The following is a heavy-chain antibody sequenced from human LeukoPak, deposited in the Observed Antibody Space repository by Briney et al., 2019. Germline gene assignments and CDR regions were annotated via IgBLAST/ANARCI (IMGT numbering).Heavy chain of an antibody. Sequence: GGSLRLSCAASGFTFSGYAIHWVRQAPGKGLEWVAVISSDGRDKHHADSVKGRFTISRDNYKNTLYLQTNSLRAEDTAVYYCARDLRRFAAYYFDFWGQGTLVIVSS. CDR3: ARDLRRFAAYYFDF. V-gene: IGHV3-30*03. CDR2: ISSDGRDK. D-gene: IGHD5/OR15-5a*01. CDR1: GFTFSGYA. J-gene: IGHJ4*02.